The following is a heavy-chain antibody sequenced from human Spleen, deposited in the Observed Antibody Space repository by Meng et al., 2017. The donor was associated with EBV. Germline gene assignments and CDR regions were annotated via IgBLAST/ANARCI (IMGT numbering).Heavy chain of an antibody. CDR2: IYHRGTT. CDR3: ARHWELRSPFTF. Sequence: QVQRQASGPGLLKPSETLSLTCAVSGASISSANWWSWVRQPPGKGLEWIGKIYHRGTTDYNPSFNSRVTMSVDKSQNQFSLKLSSVTAADTAVYYCARHWELRSPFTFWGQGILVTVSS. J-gene: IGHJ4*02. CDR1: GASISSANW. D-gene: IGHD1-7*01. V-gene: IGHV4-4*02.